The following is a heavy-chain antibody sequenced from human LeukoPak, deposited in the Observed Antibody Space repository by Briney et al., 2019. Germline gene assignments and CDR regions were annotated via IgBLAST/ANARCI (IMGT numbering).Heavy chain of an antibody. Sequence: GSSVKVSCEASGGTFSSYTISWVRPAPGQGLEWMGRIIPILGIANYAQKFQGRVTITADKSTSTAYMELSSLRSEDTAVYYCARDLADYDYNWFDPWGQGTLVTVSS. CDR2: IIPILGIA. J-gene: IGHJ5*02. CDR1: GGTFSSYT. CDR3: ARDLADYDYNWFDP. V-gene: IGHV1-69*04. D-gene: IGHD3-3*01.